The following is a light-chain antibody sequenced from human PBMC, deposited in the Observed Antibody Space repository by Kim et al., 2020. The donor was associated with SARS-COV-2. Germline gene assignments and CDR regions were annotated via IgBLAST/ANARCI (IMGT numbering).Light chain of an antibody. CDR1: QSISTW. CDR3: QQYKSYPGS. Sequence: DIQMTQSPSSLSASVGDRVTITCRASQSISTWLAWYQQKPGKAPKLLIYKASNLESGVPSRFSGSGSGTEFTLTISSLQPDDFATYYCQQYKSYPGSFGQGTKLEI. V-gene: IGKV1-5*03. J-gene: IGKJ2*03. CDR2: KAS.